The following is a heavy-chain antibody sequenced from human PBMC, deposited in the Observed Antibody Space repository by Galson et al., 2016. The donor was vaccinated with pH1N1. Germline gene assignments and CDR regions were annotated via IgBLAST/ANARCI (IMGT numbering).Heavy chain of an antibody. J-gene: IGHJ1*01. CDR3: VKDLVRGVIGGLCQD. CDR1: GFTFSHYV. V-gene: IGHV3-23*05. D-gene: IGHD3-10*01. CDR2: ISGSGISR. Sequence: SLRLSCAASGFTFSHYVMYWVRLAPGKGLEWVSSISGSGISRYYADSGKGRFTISRDNSKSTLSLQLNNLRAEDTALYYCVKDLVRGVIGGLCQDWGQGTLVTVSS.